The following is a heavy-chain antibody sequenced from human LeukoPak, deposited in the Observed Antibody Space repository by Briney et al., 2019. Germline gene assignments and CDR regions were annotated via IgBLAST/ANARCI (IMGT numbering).Heavy chain of an antibody. CDR1: GYTFTSYY. CDR3: ARDPGPHSSSWPTGGDY. D-gene: IGHD6-13*01. V-gene: IGHV1-46*01. Sequence: GASVKVFCKASGYTFTSYYMHWVRQAPGQGLEWMGIINPSGGSTSYAQKFQGRVTMTRDTSTSTVYMELSSLRSEDTAVYYCARDPGPHSSSWPTGGDYWGQGTLVTVPS. J-gene: IGHJ4*02. CDR2: INPSGGST.